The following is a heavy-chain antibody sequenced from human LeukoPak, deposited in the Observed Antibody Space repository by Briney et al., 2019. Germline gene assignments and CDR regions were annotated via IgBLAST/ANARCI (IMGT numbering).Heavy chain of an antibody. J-gene: IGHJ3*02. CDR1: GYSFTSYW. D-gene: IGHD3-22*01. Sequence: GESLKISCKGSGYSFTSYWIGWVRQMPGKGLEWMGIIYPGDSDTRYSPSFQGQVTISADKSISTAYLQWSSLKASDTAMYYCATPPVDSSGYSDAFDIWGQGTMVTVSS. CDR3: ATPPVDSSGYSDAFDI. V-gene: IGHV5-51*01. CDR2: IYPGDSDT.